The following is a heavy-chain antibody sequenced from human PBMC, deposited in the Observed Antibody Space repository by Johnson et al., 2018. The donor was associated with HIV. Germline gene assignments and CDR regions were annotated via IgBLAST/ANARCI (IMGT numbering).Heavy chain of an antibody. CDR1: GFTFSSYD. J-gene: IGHJ3*02. D-gene: IGHD3-10*01. Sequence: VQLVESGGGLVQPGGSLRLSCAASGFTFSSYDMHWVRQATGKGLEWVSAIGTAGDTYYPGSVKGRFTISSENAKNSLYLQMNSLRAGDTAVYYCARDRYYYGSGSRDASDIWGQGTMVTVSS. CDR3: ARDRYYYGSGSRDASDI. CDR2: IGTAGDT. V-gene: IGHV3-13*01.